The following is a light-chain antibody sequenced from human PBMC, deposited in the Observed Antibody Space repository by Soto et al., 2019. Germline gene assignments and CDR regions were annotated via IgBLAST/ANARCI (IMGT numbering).Light chain of an antibody. V-gene: IGKV1-27*01. CDR1: QGISNS. J-gene: IGKJ1*01. CDR2: GAS. CDR3: PKHNSPPRT. Sequence: DTQMTQSPSSLSASVGDRVTITCRASQGISNSLAWYQQKPGKVPELLIYGASTLQPGVPSRFSGSGSGTDFAITISSPQSEDIITYYFPKHNSPPRTFGQGTKVELQ.